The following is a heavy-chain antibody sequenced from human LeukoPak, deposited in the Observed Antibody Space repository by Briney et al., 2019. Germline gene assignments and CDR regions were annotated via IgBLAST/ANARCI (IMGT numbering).Heavy chain of an antibody. CDR3: ARASESGGGSWQPPDY. Sequence: GASVKVSCKASGYTFTGYYMHWVRQAPGQGLEWMGWINPNSGGTNYAQKFQGRVTMTRDTSISTAYMELSRLRSDDTAVYYCARASESGGGSWQPPDYWGQGTLVTVSS. CDR2: INPNSGGT. V-gene: IGHV1-2*02. J-gene: IGHJ4*02. D-gene: IGHD2-15*01. CDR1: GYTFTGYY.